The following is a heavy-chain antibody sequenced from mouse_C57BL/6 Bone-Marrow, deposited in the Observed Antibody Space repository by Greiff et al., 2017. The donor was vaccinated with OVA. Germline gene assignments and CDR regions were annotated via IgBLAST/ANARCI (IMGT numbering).Heavy chain of an antibody. D-gene: IGHD3-2*02. CDR1: GYTFTSYW. Sequence: VQLQQPGAELVRPGSSVTLSCKASGYTFTSYWMDWVKQRPGQGLEWIGNIYPSDSETHYNQKFKDKATLTVDKSSSTAYMQLSSLTSEDSAVYYCARRGTAQATAWFAYWGQGTLVTVSA. J-gene: IGHJ3*01. CDR2: IYPSDSET. CDR3: ARRGTAQATAWFAY. V-gene: IGHV1-61*01.